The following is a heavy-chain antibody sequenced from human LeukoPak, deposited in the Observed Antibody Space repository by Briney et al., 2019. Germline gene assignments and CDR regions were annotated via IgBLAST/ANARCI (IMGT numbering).Heavy chain of an antibody. CDR3: AKDYRGVAGFAEYMDV. CDR1: GFTFSSYA. Sequence: GGSLRLSCAASGFTFSSYAMNWVRQAPGKGLEWGSAISGSGGSTYYADSVKGRFTISRDNSKNTLYLQMNSLRAEDTAVYYCAKDYRGVAGFAEYMDVWGKGTTVTVSS. D-gene: IGHD6-19*01. J-gene: IGHJ6*03. CDR2: ISGSGGST. V-gene: IGHV3-23*01.